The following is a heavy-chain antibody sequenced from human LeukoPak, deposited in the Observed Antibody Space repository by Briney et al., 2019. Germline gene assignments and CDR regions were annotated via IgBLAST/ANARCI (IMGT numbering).Heavy chain of an antibody. D-gene: IGHD2-2*02. CDR1: GGSISSSNW. CDR2: IYHSGST. V-gene: IGHV4-4*02. Sequence: TSETLSLTCAVSGGSISSSNWWSWVRQPPGKGLEWIGEIYHSGSTNYNPSLKSRVTISVDKSKNQFSLKLSSVTAADTAVYYCASLPYCSSTSCYTSNWFDPWGQGTLSPSPQ. J-gene: IGHJ5*02. CDR3: ASLPYCSSTSCYTSNWFDP.